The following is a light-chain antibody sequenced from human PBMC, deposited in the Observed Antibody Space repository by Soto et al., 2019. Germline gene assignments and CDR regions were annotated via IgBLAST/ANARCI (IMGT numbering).Light chain of an antibody. V-gene: IGKV2-28*01. J-gene: IGKJ3*01. CDR1: QSLLHSNGYNY. Sequence: DIVMTQSPLSLPVTPGEPASISCRSSQSLLHSNGYNYLGWYLQKPGQSPQLLIYLGSNRASGVHVRFSGGGSGTDFTLKISRVEVEDVGVYYFTQALQAPFTFGPGTKVDIK. CDR3: TQALQAPFT. CDR2: LGS.